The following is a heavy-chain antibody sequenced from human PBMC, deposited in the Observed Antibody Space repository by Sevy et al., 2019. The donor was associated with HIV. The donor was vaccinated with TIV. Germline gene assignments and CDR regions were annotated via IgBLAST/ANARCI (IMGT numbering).Heavy chain of an antibody. CDR2: ISYDGSNK. CDR1: GFTFSSYA. V-gene: IGHV3-30-3*01. Sequence: GGSLRLSCAASGFTFSSYAMHWVRQAPGKGLEWVAVISYDGSNKYYADSVKGRFTISRDNSKNTLHLQMNSLRAEDTAVYYCARDWGYDFWSGYSTYYYYGMDVWGQGTTVTVSS. D-gene: IGHD3-3*01. CDR3: ARDWGYDFWSGYSTYYYYGMDV. J-gene: IGHJ6*02.